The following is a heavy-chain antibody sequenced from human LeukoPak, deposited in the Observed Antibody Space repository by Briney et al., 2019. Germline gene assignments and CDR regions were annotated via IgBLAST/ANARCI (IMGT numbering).Heavy chain of an antibody. CDR1: GYSFTSHY. D-gene: IGHD3-16*02. Sequence: GASVKVSCKASGYSFTSHYMHWVRQAPGQGLEGMGLINPSGSSTLYAQKFQGRVTMTRDMSTTTDYMELSSLRSEDTAVYYCARDNSVGDIAWWFDPWGQGTLVTVSS. V-gene: IGHV1-46*01. J-gene: IGHJ5*02. CDR3: ARDNSVGDIAWWFDP. CDR2: INPSGSST.